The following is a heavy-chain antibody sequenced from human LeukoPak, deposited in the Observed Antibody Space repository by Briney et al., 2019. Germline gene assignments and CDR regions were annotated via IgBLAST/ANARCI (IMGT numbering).Heavy chain of an antibody. V-gene: IGHV3-33*08. Sequence: GRSLRLSCAASGFIFSSYGIHWVRLAPGKGLEWVAVIWYDGSNKYYADSVKGRFTISRDNSKNTLYLQMNSLRAEDTAVYYCARTAVGTETDYFDYWGQGTLVTVSS. CDR3: ARTAVGTETDYFDY. CDR2: IWYDGSNK. J-gene: IGHJ4*02. D-gene: IGHD4-23*01. CDR1: GFIFSSYG.